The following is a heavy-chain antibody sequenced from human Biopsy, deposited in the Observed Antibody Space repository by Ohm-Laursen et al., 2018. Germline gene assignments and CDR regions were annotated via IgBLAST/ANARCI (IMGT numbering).Heavy chain of an antibody. CDR3: AKDRYPSSWHYYYGMDV. V-gene: IGHV3-9*01. Sequence: SLRLSCSASGFSFDNHVMHWVRQAPGRGLEWVSGISWNSDSIGYADSVKGRFTISRDNAKNSLYLQMNSLRSEDTALYYCAKDRYPSSWHYYYGMDVWGQGTTVTVSS. J-gene: IGHJ6*02. CDR2: ISWNSDSI. D-gene: IGHD6-13*01. CDR1: GFSFDNHV.